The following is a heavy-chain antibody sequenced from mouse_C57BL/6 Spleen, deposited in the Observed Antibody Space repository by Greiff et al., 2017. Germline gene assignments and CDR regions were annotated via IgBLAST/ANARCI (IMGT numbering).Heavy chain of an antibody. CDR3: ARRGTSRQLSPDY. Sequence: QVQLRQPGAELVKPGASVKMSCKASGYTFTSYWITWVKQRPGQGLEWIGDIYPGSGSTNYNEKFKSKATLTVDTSSSTAYMQLSSLTSEDSAVYYCARRGTSRQLSPDYWGQGTTLTVSS. CDR2: IYPGSGST. V-gene: IGHV1-55*01. CDR1: GYTFTSYW. D-gene: IGHD3-2*02. J-gene: IGHJ2*01.